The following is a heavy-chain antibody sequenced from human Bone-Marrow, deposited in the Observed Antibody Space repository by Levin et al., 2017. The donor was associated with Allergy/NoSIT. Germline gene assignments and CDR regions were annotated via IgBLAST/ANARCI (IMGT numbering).Heavy chain of an antibody. Sequence: GESLKISCAASGFTFSSYAMSWVRQAPGKGLEWVSAISHGGHSTYYADSVQGRFTISRDNSKTTLYLQMNSLRAEDTALYYCAKEEGSSDYYYYFGMDIWGQGTTVTVSS. D-gene: IGHD6-6*01. CDR1: GFTFSSYA. V-gene: IGHV3-23*01. CDR3: AKEEGSSDYYYYFGMDI. J-gene: IGHJ6*02. CDR2: ISHGGHST.